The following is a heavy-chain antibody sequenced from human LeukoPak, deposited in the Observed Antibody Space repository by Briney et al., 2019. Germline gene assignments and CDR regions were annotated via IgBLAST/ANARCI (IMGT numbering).Heavy chain of an antibody. V-gene: IGHV1-2*02. J-gene: IGHJ5*02. CDR1: GYTFTGYY. CDR3: ARGSLLVHWSDVTWFDP. D-gene: IGHD1-1*01. Sequence: ASVKVSCKASGYTFTGYYMHWVRQAPGQGLEWMGWINPNSGGTNYAQKFQGRVTMTRDTSISTAYMELSRLRSDDTAVYYCARGSLLVHWSDVTWFDPWGQGTLVTVSS. CDR2: INPNSGGT.